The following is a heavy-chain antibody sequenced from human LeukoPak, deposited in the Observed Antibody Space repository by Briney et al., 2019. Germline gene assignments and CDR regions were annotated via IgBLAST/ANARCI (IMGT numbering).Heavy chain of an antibody. CDR1: GGSFSGYY. V-gene: IGHV4-34*01. J-gene: IGHJ6*02. Sequence: SETLSLTCAVYGGSFSGYYWSWIRQPPGKGLEWIGEINHSESTNYNPSLKGRVTISVDTSKNQFSLKLSSVTAADTAVYYCARGGGYCSSTSCYLYYYGMDVWGQGTTVTVSS. CDR2: INHSEST. D-gene: IGHD2-2*01. CDR3: ARGGGYCSSTSCYLYYYGMDV.